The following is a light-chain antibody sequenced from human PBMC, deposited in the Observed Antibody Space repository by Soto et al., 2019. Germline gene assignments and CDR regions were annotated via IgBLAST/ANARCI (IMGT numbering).Light chain of an antibody. J-gene: IGLJ1*01. CDR2: DVS. V-gene: IGLV2-11*01. CDR3: CSYAGSYPYV. CDR1: SSDVGTYNY. Sequence: QSVLIQPRSVSGSPGQSVTISCTGTSSDVGTYNYVSWYRQHPGKAPKLMIYDVSKRPSGVPDRFSGSKSGNTASLTISGLQAEDEADYYCCSYAGSYPYVFGTGTKVTVL.